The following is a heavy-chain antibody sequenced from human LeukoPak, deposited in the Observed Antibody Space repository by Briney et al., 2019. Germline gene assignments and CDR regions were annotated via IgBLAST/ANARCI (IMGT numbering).Heavy chain of an antibody. CDR3: ARGDYYDSSGYYLY. CDR2: IDYSGST. V-gene: IGHV4-59*08. Sequence: SETLSLTCTVFGGSISSYYWSWIRQPPGKGLEWIGDIDYSGSTNYNPSLKSRVTISLDTTKNQFSLKLSSVTAADTAVYYCARGDYYDSSGYYLYWGQGTLVTVSS. J-gene: IGHJ4*02. CDR1: GGSISSYY. D-gene: IGHD3-22*01.